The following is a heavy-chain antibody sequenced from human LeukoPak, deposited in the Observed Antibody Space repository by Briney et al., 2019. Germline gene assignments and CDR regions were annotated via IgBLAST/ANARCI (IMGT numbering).Heavy chain of an antibody. CDR3: ARDSRNGWYGALDY. CDR1: GFTFSSYA. CDR2: ISYDGSNK. J-gene: IGHJ4*02. V-gene: IGHV3-30-3*01. D-gene: IGHD6-19*01. Sequence: GGSLRLSCAASGFTFSSYAMHWVRQAPGKGLEWVAVISYDGSNKYYADSVKGRFTISRDNSKNTLYLQMNSLRAEDTAVYYCARDSRNGWYGALDYWGQGTLVTVSS.